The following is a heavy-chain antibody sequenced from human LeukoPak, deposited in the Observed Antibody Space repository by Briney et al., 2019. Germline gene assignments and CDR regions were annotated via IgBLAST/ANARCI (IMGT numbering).Heavy chain of an antibody. D-gene: IGHD6-13*01. CDR3: ARSLRRDSSTNWFDP. J-gene: IGHJ5*02. Sequence: GGSLRLSCAASGFSFSSYAMQWVRQAPGKGLEWVAVISHDGSNKYYADSVKGRFTIPRDNSKNTLYLQMNSLRAEDTAVYYCARSLRRDSSTNWFDPWGQGTLVTVSS. CDR1: GFSFSSYA. V-gene: IGHV3-30-3*01. CDR2: ISHDGSNK.